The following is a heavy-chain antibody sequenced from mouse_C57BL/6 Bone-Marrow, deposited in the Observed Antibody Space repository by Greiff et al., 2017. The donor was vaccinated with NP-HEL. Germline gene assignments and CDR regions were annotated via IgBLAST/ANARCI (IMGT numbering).Heavy chain of an antibody. CDR1: GYSITSGYY. Sequence: EVKLVESGPGLVKPSQSLSLTCSVTGYSITSGYYWNWIRQFPGNKLEWMGYISYDGSNNYNPSLKNRISITRDTSKNQFFLKLNSVTTEDTATYYCARELYSMFAYGGQGTLVTVSA. J-gene: IGHJ3*01. V-gene: IGHV3-6*01. CDR3: ARELYSMFAY. CDR2: ISYDGSN.